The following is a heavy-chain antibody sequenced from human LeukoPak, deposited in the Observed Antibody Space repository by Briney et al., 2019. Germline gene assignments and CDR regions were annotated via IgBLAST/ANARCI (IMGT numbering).Heavy chain of an antibody. CDR3: ARVPYSSSSLSYFDY. V-gene: IGHV3-53*01. Sequence: GGSLRLSCAASGFTVSSNYMGWVRQASGKGLEWVSLIYAGGTTYYATSVKGRFTLSSDSSKNTLYLQMNSLRADDTAVYFCARVPYSSSSLSYFDYWGQGTLVTVSS. CDR2: IYAGGTT. CDR1: GFTVSSNY. J-gene: IGHJ4*02. D-gene: IGHD6-6*01.